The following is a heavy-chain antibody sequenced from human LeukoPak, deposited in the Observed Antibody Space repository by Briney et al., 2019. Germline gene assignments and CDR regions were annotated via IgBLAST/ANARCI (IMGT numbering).Heavy chain of an antibody. D-gene: IGHD6-13*01. V-gene: IGHV3-53*01. CDR1: GFTVSSNY. Sequence: PGGSLRVSCAASGFTVSSNYMSWVRQAPGKGLEWVSVIYSGGSTYYADSVKGRFTISRDNSKNTLYLQMNSLRAEDTAVYYCARVSSGAAAGNDYWGQGTLVTVSS. CDR2: IYSGGST. J-gene: IGHJ4*02. CDR3: ARVSSGAAAGNDY.